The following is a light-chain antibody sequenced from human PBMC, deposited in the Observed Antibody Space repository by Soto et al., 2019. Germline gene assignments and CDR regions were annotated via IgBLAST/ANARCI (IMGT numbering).Light chain of an antibody. CDR1: QSVSSR. CDR3: QQYGYLSWT. CDR2: AAS. Sequence: IVLAQYPAILALSPGDRATLSCRASQSVSSRLAWYQQKPGQAPRIIIFAASGRATGIPDRFSGSGSGTDFTLTISRLEPEDFAVYYCQQYGYLSWTFGQGTKVDIK. J-gene: IGKJ1*01. V-gene: IGKV3-20*01.